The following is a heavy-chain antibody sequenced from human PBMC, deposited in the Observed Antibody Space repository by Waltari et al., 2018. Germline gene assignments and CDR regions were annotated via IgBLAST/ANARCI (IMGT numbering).Heavy chain of an antibody. V-gene: IGHV4-34*02. CDR2: IIHSGST. CDR3: ARGRGVDNGGWFDP. J-gene: IGHJ5*02. Sequence: QVQLQQWGAGLLKPSETLSLTCPVYGGSLSTYYWTWIRQSPGKGLEWIGEIIHSGSTYYNPSLMSRVTISVDTSKNQFSLDLTSVTAADTAVYYCARGRGVDNGGWFDPWGQGTLVTVSS. D-gene: IGHD3-16*01. CDR1: GGSLSTYY.